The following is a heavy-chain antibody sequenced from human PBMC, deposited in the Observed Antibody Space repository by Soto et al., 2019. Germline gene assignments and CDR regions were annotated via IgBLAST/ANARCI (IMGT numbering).Heavy chain of an antibody. CDR1: GGTFSSYT. J-gene: IGHJ4*02. V-gene: IGHV1-69*04. CDR3: ARDVFRRDGYNSGY. D-gene: IGHD5-12*01. Sequence: ASVKVACKASGGTFSSYTITWVRQAHGQGLEWMGRIIPILGIANYAQKFQGRVTITADKSTSTAYMELSSLRSEDTAVYYCARDVFRRDGYNSGYWGQGTLVTVSS. CDR2: IIPILGIA.